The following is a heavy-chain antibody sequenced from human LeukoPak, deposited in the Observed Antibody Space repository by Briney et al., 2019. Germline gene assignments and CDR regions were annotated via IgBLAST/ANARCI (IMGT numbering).Heavy chain of an antibody. J-gene: IGHJ6*03. Sequence: GASVKVSCKASGYTFTSYGISWVRQAPGQGLEWMGWISAYNGNTNYAQKLQGRVTMTTDTSTSTAYMELRSLRSDDTAVYYCARGIAARPGGDYYYYYMDVWGKGTTVTVSS. D-gene: IGHD6-6*01. CDR1: GYTFTSYG. V-gene: IGHV1-18*01. CDR2: ISAYNGNT. CDR3: ARGIAARPGGDYYYYYMDV.